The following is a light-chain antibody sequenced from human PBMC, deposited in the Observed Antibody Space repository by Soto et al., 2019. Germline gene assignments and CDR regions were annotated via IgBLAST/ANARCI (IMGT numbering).Light chain of an antibody. CDR3: SSYTSSSTPVV. V-gene: IGLV2-14*01. Sequence: QSALTQPASVSGSPGQSITISCTGTSSDVGGYNYVSWYQQHPGKAPKLMIYDVSNRPSRVSKRFSGSKSGNTASLTISGPLAYDEADYYCSSYTSSSTPVVFGGGTKLTVL. J-gene: IGLJ2*01. CDR2: DVS. CDR1: SSDVGGYNY.